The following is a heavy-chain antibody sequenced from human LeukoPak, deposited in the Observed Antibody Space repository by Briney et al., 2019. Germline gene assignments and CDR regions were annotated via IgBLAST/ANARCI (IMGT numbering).Heavy chain of an antibody. Sequence: SETLALTCTVSGGSIRSYYWSWIRQPAGKGLEWMGRIFTSGTTDYNPSLKSRVTMSVDTSKNQFSLKLSSVTAADTAVYYCARSYGINDAFDIWGQGTMVTVSS. CDR1: GGSIRSYY. CDR2: IFTSGTT. J-gene: IGHJ3*02. V-gene: IGHV4-4*07. CDR3: ARSYGINDAFDI. D-gene: IGHD2-8*01.